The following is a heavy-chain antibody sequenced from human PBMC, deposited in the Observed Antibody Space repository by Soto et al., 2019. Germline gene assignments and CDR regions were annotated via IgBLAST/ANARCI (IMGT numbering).Heavy chain of an antibody. CDR3: ARDPVPGLFDY. CDR2: IWYDGSNK. J-gene: IGHJ4*02. CDR1: GFTFSSYG. V-gene: IGHV3-33*01. Sequence: GGSLRLSCAASGFTFSSYGMHWVRQAPGKGLEWVAVIWYDGSNKYYADSVKGRFTISRDNSKNTLYLQMNSLRAEDTAVYYCARDPVPGLFDYWGQGTLVTVSS.